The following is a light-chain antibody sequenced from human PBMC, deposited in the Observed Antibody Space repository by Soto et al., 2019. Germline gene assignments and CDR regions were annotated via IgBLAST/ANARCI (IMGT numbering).Light chain of an antibody. V-gene: IGKV3-20*01. CDR2: GAS. CDR1: QSVSSNY. Sequence: ESLLTQSPGTLSLSPGLRATLSCRASQSVSSNYLAWYQQKPGQAPRLLIYGASTRASGIPDRFSGSGSGTDFTLTISRLEPEDSAVYYCQQYGSSPTWTFGQGTKVDIK. CDR3: QQYGSSPTWT. J-gene: IGKJ1*01.